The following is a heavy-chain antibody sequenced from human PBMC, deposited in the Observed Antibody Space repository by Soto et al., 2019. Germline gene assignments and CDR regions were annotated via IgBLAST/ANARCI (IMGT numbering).Heavy chain of an antibody. CDR3: ARGISIIVAPATYALDS. CDR2: INHRGST. J-gene: IGHJ4*02. V-gene: IGHV4-34*01. D-gene: IGHD3-22*01. Sequence: QVQLQQWGAGLLKPSETLSLTCAVYGGSFSGYYWTWIRQPPGKGLEWSGEINHRGSTNQNPSLKSRLRMSVDTSEHQVSLTLRSVNAADKAVYYCARGISIIVAPATYALDSWGQGTLVTVSS. CDR1: GGSFSGYY.